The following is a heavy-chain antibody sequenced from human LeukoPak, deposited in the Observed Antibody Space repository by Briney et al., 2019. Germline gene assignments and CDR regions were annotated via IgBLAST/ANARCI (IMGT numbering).Heavy chain of an antibody. V-gene: IGHV3-48*04. J-gene: IGHJ5*02. D-gene: IGHD3-22*01. Sequence: PGGSLRLSCAASGFTFSSYAMSWVRQAPGKGLEWVSYISSSSSTIYYADSVKGRFTISRDNAKNSLYLQMNSLRAEDTAVYYCAGETEDGYYDSSGFDPWGQGTLVTVSS. CDR3: AGETEDGYYDSSGFDP. CDR1: GFTFSSYA. CDR2: ISSSSSTI.